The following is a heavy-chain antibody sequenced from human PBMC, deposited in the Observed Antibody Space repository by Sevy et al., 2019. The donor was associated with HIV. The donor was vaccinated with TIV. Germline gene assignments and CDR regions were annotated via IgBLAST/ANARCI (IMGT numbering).Heavy chain of an antibody. Sequence: GGSLRLSCAVSGFTVSANYMTWVRQAPGKGLEWVSVIYSDGTTHHADSVKGRFSISRDNSNNTLYLQMNSLRAEDTAVYYCARGRPLSEFDSSGYFFDSWGPGTLVTVSS. J-gene: IGHJ4*02. D-gene: IGHD3-22*01. CDR3: ARGRPLSEFDSSGYFFDS. CDR2: IYSDGTT. CDR1: GFTVSANY. V-gene: IGHV3-66*01.